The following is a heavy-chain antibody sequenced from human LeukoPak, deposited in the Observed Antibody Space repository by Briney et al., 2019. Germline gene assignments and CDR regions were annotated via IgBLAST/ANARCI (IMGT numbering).Heavy chain of an antibody. CDR2: IHFSGTI. Sequence: TSETLSLTCTVSGDSISSTAYYWGWSRQPPGKGLEWLGMIHFSGTIYNNPSLMSRVTISVDTSKNQFSLKLSSVTAADTAVYYCAREEVVVAAYYWGQGTLVTVSS. CDR1: GDSISSTAYY. J-gene: IGHJ4*02. V-gene: IGHV4-39*02. CDR3: AREEVVVAAYY. D-gene: IGHD2-15*01.